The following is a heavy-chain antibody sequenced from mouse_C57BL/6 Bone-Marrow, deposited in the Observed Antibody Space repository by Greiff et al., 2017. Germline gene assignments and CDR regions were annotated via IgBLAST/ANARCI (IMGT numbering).Heavy chain of an antibody. J-gene: IGHJ1*03. Sequence: QVQLKQSGAELVRPGTSVKMSCKASGYTFTNYWIGWAKQRPGHGLEWIGDIYPGGGYTNYNEKFKGKATLTADKSSSTAYLQFSSLTSEDAALYYCAREGLLYSNYDWYFDVWGTGTTVTVSS. V-gene: IGHV1-63*01. CDR3: AREGLLYSNYDWYFDV. CDR2: IYPGGGYT. D-gene: IGHD2-5*01. CDR1: GYTFTNYW.